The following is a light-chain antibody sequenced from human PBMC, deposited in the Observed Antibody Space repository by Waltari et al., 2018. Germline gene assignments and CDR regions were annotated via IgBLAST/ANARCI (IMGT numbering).Light chain of an antibody. CDR1: TGAVTRGHP. CDR3: LLSSNGGRV. Sequence: QAVVTQEASLTVSPGGTVTLHCGPSTGAVTRGHPPSWFHQKPGQAPRTLIYEINKKPSWTPARFSVSLLGGKAALTLSCAQPEDEADYYCLLSSNGGRVFGGGTKLTVL. J-gene: IGLJ3*02. V-gene: IGLV7-46*01. CDR2: EIN.